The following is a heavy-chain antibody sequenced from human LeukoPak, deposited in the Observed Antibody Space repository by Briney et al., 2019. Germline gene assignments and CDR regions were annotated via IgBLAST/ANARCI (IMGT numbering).Heavy chain of an antibody. J-gene: IGHJ4*02. CDR2: IYTSGTT. CDR3: ARDVGARLPGY. CDR1: GGSISNYY. Sequence: TSETLSLTCTVSGGSISNYYWSWIRQPAGKGLEWIGRIYTSGTTHYNPSLKSRVTMSVDTSKNQFSLNLSSVTAADTAVYYCARDVGARLPGYWGQGTLVTVSS. D-gene: IGHD6-6*01. V-gene: IGHV4-4*07.